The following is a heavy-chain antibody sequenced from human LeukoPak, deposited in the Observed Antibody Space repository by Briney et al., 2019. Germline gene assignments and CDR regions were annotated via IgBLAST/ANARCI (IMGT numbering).Heavy chain of an antibody. V-gene: IGHV4-59*01. CDR2: ISYSGNT. CDR1: GGSISNYY. J-gene: IGHJ4*02. Sequence: SETLSLTRTVSGGSISNYYWSWIGQPPGKRLEWIGYISYSGNTNYNPSLKSRATISADTSKNQVSLKLSSVTAADTAVYYCARDGRGSSWSLDYWGLGALVTVSS. D-gene: IGHD6-13*01. CDR3: ARDGRGSSWSLDY.